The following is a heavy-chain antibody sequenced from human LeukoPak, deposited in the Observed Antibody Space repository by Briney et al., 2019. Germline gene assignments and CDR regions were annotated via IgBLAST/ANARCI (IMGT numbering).Heavy chain of an antibody. J-gene: IGHJ3*02. D-gene: IGHD3-3*01. CDR1: GFTFSSYS. CDR2: IKQDGSEK. CDR3: ARDVTWSGYYRGAFDI. V-gene: IGHV3-7*01. Sequence: GGSLRLSCAASGFTFSSYSMNWVRQAPGKGLEWVANIKQDGSEKYYVDSVKGRFTISRDNAKNSLYLQMNSLRAEDTAVYYCARDVTWSGYYRGAFDIWGQGTMVTVSS.